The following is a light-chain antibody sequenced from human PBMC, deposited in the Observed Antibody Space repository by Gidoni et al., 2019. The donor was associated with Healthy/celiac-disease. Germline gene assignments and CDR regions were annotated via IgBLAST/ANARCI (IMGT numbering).Light chain of an antibody. Sequence: SYELTQPPSVSVSPGQTASITYSGDRVGVKYACWYQQKPGQSPVLVIYQDSKRPSGLPERFSGSNSGNTATLPISGTQAMDEADYYCQAWDSSTAYVFGTGTKVTVL. J-gene: IGLJ1*01. CDR3: QAWDSSTAYV. V-gene: IGLV3-1*01. CDR2: QDS. CDR1: RVGVKY.